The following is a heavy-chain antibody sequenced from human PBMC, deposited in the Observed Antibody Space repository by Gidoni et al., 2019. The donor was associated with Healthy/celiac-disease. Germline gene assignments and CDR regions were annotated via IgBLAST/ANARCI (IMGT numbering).Heavy chain of an antibody. CDR1: GGSFSGDY. CDR3: ARGGLVLRYFDY. J-gene: IGHJ4*02. D-gene: IGHD3-9*01. V-gene: IGHV4-34*01. CDR2: INHSGST. Sequence: QVQLQQWGAALLKPSETLSLTCAVYGGSFSGDYWRWIRQPPGKGLAWIGEINHSGSTNYDPSLKSRVTISVDTSKNQFSLKLSSVTAADTAVYYCARGGLVLRYFDYWGQGTLVTVSS.